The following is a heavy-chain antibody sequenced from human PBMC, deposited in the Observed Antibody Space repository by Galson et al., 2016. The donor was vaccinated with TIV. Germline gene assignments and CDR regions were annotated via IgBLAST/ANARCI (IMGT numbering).Heavy chain of an antibody. J-gene: IGHJ4*02. V-gene: IGHV3-11*05. CDR3: AGGSLDH. Sequence: SLRLSCAVSGFTFSDYYMVWVRQAPGKGLQWVSYISSTGFLTNYADSVKGRFTVSRDNAKATVFLQMNSLRAEDTAVYYCAGGSLDHWGQGTLVTVSP. CDR2: ISSTGFLT. CDR1: GFTFSDYY.